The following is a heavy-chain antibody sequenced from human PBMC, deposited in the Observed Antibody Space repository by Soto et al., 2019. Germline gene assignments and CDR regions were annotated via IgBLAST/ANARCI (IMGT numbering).Heavy chain of an antibody. CDR2: IYWDDDK. V-gene: IGHV2-5*02. Sequence: QITLKESGPPRVKPTQTLTLTCTFSGFELSTNGVGVGWIRQPPGKALEWLAVIYWDDDKRYRPSLKSRLTITKDTANNQVVITMTHMDPVDSATYYCAHRRTDRYDWNGGNFDYWGQGTLVTVSS. J-gene: IGHJ4*02. D-gene: IGHD1-1*01. CDR3: AHRRTDRYDWNGGNFDY. CDR1: GFELSTNGVG.